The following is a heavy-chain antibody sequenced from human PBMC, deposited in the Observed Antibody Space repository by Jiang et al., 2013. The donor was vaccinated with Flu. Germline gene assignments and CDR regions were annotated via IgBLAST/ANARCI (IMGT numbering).Heavy chain of an antibody. D-gene: IGHD3-10*01. V-gene: IGHV4-39*01. CDR1: GDSVSRSGYY. CDR3: ARHCLGFYGSGTGSPTCDDGFDF. Sequence: GSGLVKPSETLSLACSVIGDSVSRSGYYWSWIRQPPGKGLEWIATVYPSGLKFYNPSLKSRLTLSIDAPKNEFFLNLSSVTASDTSVYYCARHCLGFYGSGTGSPTCDDGFDFWGQGSLVTVSS. J-gene: IGHJ4*02. CDR2: VYPSGLK.